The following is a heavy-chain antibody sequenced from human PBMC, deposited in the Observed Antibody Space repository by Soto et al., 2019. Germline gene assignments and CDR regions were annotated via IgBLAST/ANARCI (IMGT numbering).Heavy chain of an antibody. D-gene: IGHD3-22*01. V-gene: IGHV1-2*02. Sequence: ASVKVSCKASGYIFTGYYMHWVRQAPGQGLEWMGWINPNSGGTNYAQKFQGRVTMTRDTSISTAYMELSRLRSDDTAVYYCARYYYDSSGYYYPYFDYWGQGTLVTVSS. CDR1: GYIFTGYY. J-gene: IGHJ4*02. CDR2: INPNSGGT. CDR3: ARYYYDSSGYYYPYFDY.